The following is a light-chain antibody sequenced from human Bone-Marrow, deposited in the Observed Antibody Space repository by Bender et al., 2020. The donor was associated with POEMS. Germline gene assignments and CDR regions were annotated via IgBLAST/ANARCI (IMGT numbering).Light chain of an antibody. Sequence: QSALTQPASVSGSPGQSITISCTGTSSDVGTYNLVSWYQQHPGKAPKLIIFEVSKRPSGVSNRFSGSKSGNTASLTISGLEAEDEADYYCCSYAGSGTSVFGAGTKVTVL. CDR1: SSDVGTYNL. J-gene: IGLJ1*01. CDR2: EVS. CDR3: CSYAGSGTSV. V-gene: IGLV2-23*02.